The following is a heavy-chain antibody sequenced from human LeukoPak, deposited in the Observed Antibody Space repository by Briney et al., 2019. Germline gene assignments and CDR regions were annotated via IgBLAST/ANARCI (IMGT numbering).Heavy chain of an antibody. CDR2: ISGSGGST. CDR1: GFTFSSYA. D-gene: IGHD2-8*01. CDR3: AKDTLYPSTPAY. V-gene: IGHV3-23*01. Sequence: GASLRLSCAASGFTFSSYAMSWVRQAPGKGLEWVSAISGSGGSTYYADSVKGRFTISRDNSKNTLYLQMNSLRAEDTAVYYCAKDTLYPSTPAYWGQGTLVTVSS. J-gene: IGHJ4*02.